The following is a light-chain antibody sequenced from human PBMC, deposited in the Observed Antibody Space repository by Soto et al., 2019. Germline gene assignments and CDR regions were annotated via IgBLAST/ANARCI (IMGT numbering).Light chain of an antibody. CDR1: SSDVGGYNY. CDR2: EVS. J-gene: IGLJ1*01. V-gene: IGLV2-14*01. Sequence: QSALTQPAPVSGSPGQSITISCTGTSSDVGGYNYVSWYQQQPGKAPKLMIYEVSNRPSGVSNRFACSNAGNTASLTISGLQAEDEDYYYCSSYTSSSNLVFGTGTKVTVL. CDR3: SSYTSSSNLV.